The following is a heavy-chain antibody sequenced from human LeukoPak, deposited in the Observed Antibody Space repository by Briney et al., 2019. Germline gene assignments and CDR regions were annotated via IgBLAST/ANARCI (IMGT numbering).Heavy chain of an antibody. CDR2: INEDGGER. CDR3: ARGGNLEN. CDR1: GFTLSRYW. Sequence: GGSLRLSCEASGFTLSRYWMSWVRQAPGKGLEWVANINEDGGERHYVDTVKGRFTISRDNAKNSLYLQMNSLRAEDTAVYYCARGGNLENWGRGTLVTASS. D-gene: IGHD1-14*01. J-gene: IGHJ4*02. V-gene: IGHV3-7*01.